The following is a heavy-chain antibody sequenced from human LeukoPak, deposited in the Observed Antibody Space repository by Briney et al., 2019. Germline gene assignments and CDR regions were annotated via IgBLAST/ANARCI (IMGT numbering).Heavy chain of an antibody. CDR1: GFTFSSYE. J-gene: IGHJ4*02. V-gene: IGHV3-48*03. CDR2: ISSSGSTI. D-gene: IGHD5-12*01. CDR3: AREDSGWANLGFDY. Sequence: GGSLRLSCAASGFTFSSYEMNWVRQAPGKGLEWVSYISSSGSTIYYADSVKGRFTISRDNAKNSLYLQMSSLRAEDTAVYYCAREDSGWANLGFDYWGQGTLVTVSS.